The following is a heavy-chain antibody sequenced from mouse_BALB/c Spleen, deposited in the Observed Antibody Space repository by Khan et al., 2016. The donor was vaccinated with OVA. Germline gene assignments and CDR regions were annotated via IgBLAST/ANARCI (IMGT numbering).Heavy chain of an antibody. V-gene: IGHV5-6*01. D-gene: IGHD1-1*01. J-gene: IGHJ3*01. CDR1: GFTFSSYC. CDR2: ISTGGSYT. Sequence: EVQLVESGGDLVKPGGSLKLSCEASGFTFSSYCMSWVRQTPDKRLEWVATISTGGSYTYYPDSLKGRLTISRDNSKNTPYLQMSSLKSEDTAMYYCERHRFTSRAAWFAYWGQGTLVTVSA. CDR3: ERHRFTSRAAWFAY.